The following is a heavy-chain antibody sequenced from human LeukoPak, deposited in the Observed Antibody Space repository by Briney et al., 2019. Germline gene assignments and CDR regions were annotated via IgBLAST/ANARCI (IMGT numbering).Heavy chain of an antibody. J-gene: IGHJ4*02. CDR3: ATNYYDSRPFDY. CDR2: FDPEDGET. Sequence: ASVKVSCKVSGYTLTELSMHWVRQAPGKGLEWMGGFDPEDGETIYAQKFQGRVTMTEDTSTDTAHMELSSLRSEDTAVYYCATNYYDSRPFDYWGQGTLVTVSS. D-gene: IGHD3-22*01. CDR1: GYTLTELS. V-gene: IGHV1-24*01.